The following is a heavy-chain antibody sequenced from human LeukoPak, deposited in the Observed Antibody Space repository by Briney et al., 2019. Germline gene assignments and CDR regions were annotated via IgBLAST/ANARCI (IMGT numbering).Heavy chain of an antibody. Sequence: SQTLSLSCAISGDSVSSHSAAWNWIRQSPSRGLEWLGWTYYRSKWYNDYAVSVKSRITISPDTSKNQFSLQLNSVTPEDTAVYYCARDLDGWDAFDIWGQGTMVTVSS. V-gene: IGHV6-1*01. D-gene: IGHD6-19*01. CDR1: GDSVSSHSAA. CDR2: TYYRSKWYN. J-gene: IGHJ3*02. CDR3: ARDLDGWDAFDI.